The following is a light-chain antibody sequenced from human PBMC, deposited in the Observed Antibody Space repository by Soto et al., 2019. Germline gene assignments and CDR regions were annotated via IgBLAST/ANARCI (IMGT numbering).Light chain of an antibody. V-gene: IGKV1-6*01. J-gene: IGKJ1*01. CDR1: QDIRND. Sequence: IQMTQSPSSLSASEGDRVTITCRASQDIRNDLGWYQQKPGKAPKLLIYAASTLQSGVPSRFSGSGSGIHFTLTISSLQPEDFATYYCLQDYNFPRTFGQGTKVDIK. CDR2: AAS. CDR3: LQDYNFPRT.